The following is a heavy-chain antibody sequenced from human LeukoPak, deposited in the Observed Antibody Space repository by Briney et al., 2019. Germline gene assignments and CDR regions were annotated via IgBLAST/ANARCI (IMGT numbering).Heavy chain of an antibody. Sequence: PGGSLRLSCAASGFTFSSYAMSWVRQAPGKGLEWVSAISGSGGSTYYADSVKGRFTISRDNSKNTLYLQMNSLRAKDTAVYYCAKDHSFWQDYYDSSGYTFDYWGQGTLVTVSS. CDR2: ISGSGGST. J-gene: IGHJ4*02. D-gene: IGHD3-22*01. CDR3: AKDHSFWQDYYDSSGYTFDY. V-gene: IGHV3-23*01. CDR1: GFTFSSYA.